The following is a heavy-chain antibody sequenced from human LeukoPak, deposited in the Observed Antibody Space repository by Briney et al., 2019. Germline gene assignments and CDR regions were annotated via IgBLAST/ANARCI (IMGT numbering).Heavy chain of an antibody. Sequence: GASVKVSCKASGYTLTGYYMHWVRQAPGQGLEWMGWINPNSSGTNYAQKFQGRVTMTRDTSISTAYMELSRLRSDDTAVYYCAREASGYDLFYFDYWGQGTLVTVSS. CDR2: INPNSSGT. CDR1: GYTLTGYY. D-gene: IGHD5-12*01. J-gene: IGHJ4*02. V-gene: IGHV1-2*02. CDR3: AREASGYDLFYFDY.